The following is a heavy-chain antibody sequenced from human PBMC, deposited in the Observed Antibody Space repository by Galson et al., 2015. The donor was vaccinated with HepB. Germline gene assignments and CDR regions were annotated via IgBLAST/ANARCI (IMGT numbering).Heavy chain of an antibody. D-gene: IGHD3-22*01. J-gene: IGHJ3*02. V-gene: IGHV4-30-4*07. Sequence: TLSLTCAVSGGSFSSGAFSWNWIRQSPGKGLEWIGYIYYLEKTKYNPSLKSRVTISIDTSKNQFSLKLSSVTAADTAVYFCARAFPDYYDDRGNYVHNAFDIWGQGTKVTVSS. CDR1: GGSFSSGAFS. CDR3: ARAFPDYYDDRGNYVHNAFDI. CDR2: IYYLEKT.